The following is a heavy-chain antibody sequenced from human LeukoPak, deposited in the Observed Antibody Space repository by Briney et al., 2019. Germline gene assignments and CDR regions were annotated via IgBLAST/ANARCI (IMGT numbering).Heavy chain of an antibody. CDR1: GDSINIGNSQ. V-gene: IGHV4-30-4*01. CDR3: ASYFVGNGGRGY. Sequence: PSETLSLTCTVSGDSINIGNSQWTWLRQPPGKGLEWFGSVYDSWNNYYNPSLESRITMSVDTSKNQYSLELSSVIAADTAVYYCASYFVGNGGRGYWGQGALVTVSS. J-gene: IGHJ4*02. D-gene: IGHD3-10*02. CDR2: VYDSWNN.